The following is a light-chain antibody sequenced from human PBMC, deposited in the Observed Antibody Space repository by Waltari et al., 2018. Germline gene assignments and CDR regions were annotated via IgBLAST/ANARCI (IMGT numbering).Light chain of an antibody. CDR2: DVS. CDR1: SSDLGFNSF. J-gene: IGLJ3*02. CDR3: SSYTSNSAV. V-gene: IGLV2-14*03. Sequence: QSALTQPASVSGSPGQSTTVSCTGISSDLGFNSFVSWYQHHPGKAPKVVIYDVSYRPSGVSDRFSGSKSGNTASLTISGLQAEDEADYYCSSYTSNSAVFGGGTKVTVL.